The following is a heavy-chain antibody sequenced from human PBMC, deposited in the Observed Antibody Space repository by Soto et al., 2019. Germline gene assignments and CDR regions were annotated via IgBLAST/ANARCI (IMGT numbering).Heavy chain of an antibody. Sequence: GGSLRLSCAASGFTFSNAWMNWVRQAPGKGLEWVGRIKSKTDGGTTDYAAPVKGRFTISRDDSKNTLYLQMNSLKTGDTAVYYCTIFGVVPKIYGMDVWGQGTTVTVSS. J-gene: IGHJ6*02. CDR1: GFTFSNAW. V-gene: IGHV3-15*07. CDR3: TIFGVVPKIYGMDV. CDR2: IKSKTDGGTT. D-gene: IGHD3-3*01.